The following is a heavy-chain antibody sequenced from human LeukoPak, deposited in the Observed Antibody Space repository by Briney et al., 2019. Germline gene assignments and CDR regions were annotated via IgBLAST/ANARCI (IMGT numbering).Heavy chain of an antibody. CDR1: GFTFDNYG. V-gene: IGHV3-23*01. CDR2: ISGSGDGT. J-gene: IGHJ6*03. CDR3: TKEHGPMEYCTGGICYPTYYHYYYMDV. D-gene: IGHD2-8*02. Sequence: GGSLRLSCAASGFTFDNYGMSWVRHAPGKGLGWVSSISGSGDGTYYADSVKGRFTVSRDNSKNTLYLQMNSLRAEDTAVYSCTKEHGPMEYCTGGICYPTYYHYYYMDVWGKGTTVTVSS.